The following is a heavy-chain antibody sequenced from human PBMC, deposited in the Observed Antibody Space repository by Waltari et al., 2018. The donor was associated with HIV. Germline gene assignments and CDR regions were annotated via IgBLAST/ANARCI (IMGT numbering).Heavy chain of an antibody. Sequence: QVQLHESGPGLVKPSQTLSLTCTVSGGSIISGLYRWSWIRQPAGKGLEWIGRLFTSGRTNDNPSLESRVFISVDRSKNQLSLKLTSVTAADTAVYFCARDYGDYGMDVWGQGTTVTVSS. V-gene: IGHV4-61*02. J-gene: IGHJ6*02. CDR2: LFTSGRT. CDR3: ARDYGDYGMDV. CDR1: GGSIISGLYR. D-gene: IGHD3-10*01.